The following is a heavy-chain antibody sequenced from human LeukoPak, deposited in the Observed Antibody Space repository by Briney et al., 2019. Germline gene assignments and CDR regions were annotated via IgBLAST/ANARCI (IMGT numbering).Heavy chain of an antibody. CDR2: ISYDGSNE. V-gene: IGHV3-30*03. Sequence: GGSLRLSCAASGFTFSDYGMHWVRQAPGKGLEWVAAISYDGSNEYFGDSLKGRSTISRDNSKNTLYLQMNRLRVEDTAVYYCVRGEYSSSSGMDVWGQGTTVTVSS. CDR1: GFTFSDYG. J-gene: IGHJ6*02. D-gene: IGHD3-10*01. CDR3: VRGEYSSSSGMDV.